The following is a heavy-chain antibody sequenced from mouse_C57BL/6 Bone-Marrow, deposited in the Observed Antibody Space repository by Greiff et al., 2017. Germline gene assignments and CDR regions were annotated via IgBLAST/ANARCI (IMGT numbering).Heavy chain of an antibody. CDR1: GYTFTSYW. CDR2: IYPGSGST. V-gene: IGHV1-55*01. J-gene: IGHJ4*01. CDR3: ASTDCYYLWAMDY. Sequence: QVQLQQPGAELVKPGASVKMSCKASGYTFTSYWITWVKQRPGQGLEWIGDIYPGSGSTNYNEKFKSKATLTVDTSSSTAYMQLSLLTSEDSAVYDCASTDCYYLWAMDYGCQGTSVTVSS. D-gene: IGHD2-3*01.